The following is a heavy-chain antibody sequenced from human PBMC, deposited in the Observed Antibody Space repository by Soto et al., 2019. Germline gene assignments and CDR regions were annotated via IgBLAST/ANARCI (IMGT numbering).Heavy chain of an antibody. V-gene: IGHV4-61*08. D-gene: IGHD3-10*01. CDR2: IYYSGST. CDR3: ARHNYGSGRTYFDS. Sequence: PSEILSLTCTVSCSSISRGVYYWSWIRQPPGKGLEWIGYIYYSGSTNYNPSLKSRVTISVDTSKNQFSLQLNSMTAADTAVYYXARHNYGSGRTYFDSWGQGTLVTVSS. J-gene: IGHJ4*02. CDR1: CSSISRGVYY.